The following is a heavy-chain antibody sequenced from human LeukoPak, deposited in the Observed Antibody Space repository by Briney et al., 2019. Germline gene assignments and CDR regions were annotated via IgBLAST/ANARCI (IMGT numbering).Heavy chain of an antibody. J-gene: IGHJ4*02. Sequence: ASVKVSCKASGYTFTGYYMHWVRQAPGQGLEWMGIINPSGGSTGYAQKFQGRVTMTRDTSTSTVYMELSSLRSEDTAVYYCAREVGIRGHFDHWGRGTPVTVSS. CDR3: AREVGIRGHFDH. CDR2: INPSGGST. D-gene: IGHD1-26*01. CDR1: GYTFTGYY. V-gene: IGHV1-46*01.